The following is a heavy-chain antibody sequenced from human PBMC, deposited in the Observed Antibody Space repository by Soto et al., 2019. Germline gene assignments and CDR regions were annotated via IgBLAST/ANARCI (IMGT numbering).Heavy chain of an antibody. CDR3: ARDLWGYCGTDCYPLDV. CDR2: MYNTGST. D-gene: IGHD2-21*02. J-gene: IGHJ6*02. V-gene: IGHV4-59*11. Sequence: SATLSLTCTVSGCSIGGHYWSWIGHPPGKGLEWIGYMYNTGSTVYNPSFKSRVTISVDTSKNQFSLKLNSVTAADTAVYYCARDLWGYCGTDCYPLDVWGQGTTVT. CDR1: GCSIGGHY.